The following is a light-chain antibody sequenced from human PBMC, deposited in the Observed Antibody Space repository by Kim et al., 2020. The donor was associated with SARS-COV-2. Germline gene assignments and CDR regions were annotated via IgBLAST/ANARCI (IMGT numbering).Light chain of an antibody. CDR3: QSYDSSNVV. V-gene: IGLV6-57*02. CDR1: SGSIASNY. Sequence: GKTVTISCTSSSGSIASNYVQCYQQRPGSAPTTVIYEYNQRPSGVPDRFSGSIDSSSNSASLTISGLKTEDEADYYCQSYDSSNVVFGGGTQLTVL. CDR2: EYN. J-gene: IGLJ2*01.